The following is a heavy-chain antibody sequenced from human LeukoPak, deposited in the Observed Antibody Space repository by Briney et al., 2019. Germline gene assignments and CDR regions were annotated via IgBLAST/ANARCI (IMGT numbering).Heavy chain of an antibody. CDR1: SYSISSGYY. V-gene: IGHV4-38-2*02. CDR3: ARDQPYFDS. CDR2: VYHTGNT. Sequence: SETLSLTCAVSSYSISSGYYWGWIRQPPGKGLEWVGSVYHTGNTYYNPSLKSRVTISVDTSKNQSSLKLSSVTAADTALYYCARDQPYFDSWGQGALVTVSS. J-gene: IGHJ4*02.